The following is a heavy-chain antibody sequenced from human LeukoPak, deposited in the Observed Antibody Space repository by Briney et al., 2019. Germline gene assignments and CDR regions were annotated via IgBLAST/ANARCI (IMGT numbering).Heavy chain of an antibody. J-gene: IGHJ3*02. V-gene: IGHV4-34*01. CDR1: GGSFSGYY. D-gene: IGHD3-22*01. Sequence: PSETLSLTCAVYGGSFSGYYWSWIRQPPGKGLEWIGEINHSGSTNYNPSLKSRVTISVDTSKNQFSLKLSSVTAADTAVYYCARLTPASSGAFDIWGQGTMVTVSS. CDR2: INHSGST. CDR3: ARLTPASSGAFDI.